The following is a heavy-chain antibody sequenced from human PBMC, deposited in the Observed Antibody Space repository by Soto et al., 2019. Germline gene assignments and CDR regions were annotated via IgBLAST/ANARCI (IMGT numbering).Heavy chain of an antibody. D-gene: IGHD3-3*01. CDR2: IKSKTDGGTT. CDR3: TTVDFRSGSGIMKAYYYYGMDV. CDR1: GFTFSNAW. Sequence: GGSLRLSXAASGFTFSNAWMSWVRQAPGKGLEWVGRIKSKTDGGTTDYAAPVKGRFTISRDDSKNTLYLQMNSLKTEDTAVYYCTTVDFRSGSGIMKAYYYYGMDVWGQGTTVTVSS. J-gene: IGHJ6*02. V-gene: IGHV3-15*01.